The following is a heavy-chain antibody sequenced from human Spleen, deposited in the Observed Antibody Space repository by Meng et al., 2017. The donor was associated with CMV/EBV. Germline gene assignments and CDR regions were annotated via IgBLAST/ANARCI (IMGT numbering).Heavy chain of an antibody. CDR3: ARESRDYGMDV. V-gene: IGHV4-61*01. CDR2: VYYSGRT. CDR1: GGSVSSATNY. Sequence: CTVAGGSVSSATNYWGWIRQHPGKGLEWVGYVYYSGRTNYNPSLKSRLTMSVDTSKNQFSLNLTSVTAADTAVYYCARESRDYGMDVWGQGTTVTVSS. J-gene: IGHJ6*02.